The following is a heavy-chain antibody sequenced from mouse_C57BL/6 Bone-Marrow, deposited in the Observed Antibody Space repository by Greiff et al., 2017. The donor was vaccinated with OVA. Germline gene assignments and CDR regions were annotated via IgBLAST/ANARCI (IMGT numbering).Heavy chain of an antibody. D-gene: IGHD2-2*01. Sequence: EVQLQQSGAELVRPGASVKLSCTASGFNIKDDYMHWVKQRPEQGLEWIGWIDPENGDTEYASKFQGKATITADTSSNTAYLQLSSLTSEDTAVYYGATGRLWLREGAYWGQGTLVTVSA. CDR1: GFNIKDDY. V-gene: IGHV14-4*01. J-gene: IGHJ3*01. CDR2: IDPENGDT. CDR3: ATGRLWLREGAY.